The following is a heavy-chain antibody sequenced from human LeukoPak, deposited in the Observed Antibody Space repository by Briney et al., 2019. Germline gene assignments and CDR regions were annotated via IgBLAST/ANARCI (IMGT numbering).Heavy chain of an antibody. J-gene: IGHJ3*02. CDR3: ARELLDAFDI. CDR2: MNPNSGNT. CDR1: GYTFTSYD. Sequence: SSGKVSCKASGYTFTSYDINWVRQPNGQGLEWMGWMNPNSGNTGYAQKFQGRVTITRNTSISTAYMELSSLRSEDTAVYYCARELLDAFDIWGQGTMVTVSA. D-gene: IGHD6-6*01. V-gene: IGHV1-8*03.